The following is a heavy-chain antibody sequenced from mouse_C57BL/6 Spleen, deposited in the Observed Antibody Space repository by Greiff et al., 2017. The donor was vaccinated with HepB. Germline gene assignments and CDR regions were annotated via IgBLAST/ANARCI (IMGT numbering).Heavy chain of an antibody. D-gene: IGHD2-1*01. Sequence: EVKLVESGGGLVQPKGSLKLSCAASGFSFNTYAMNWVRQAPGKGLEWVARIRSKSNNYATYYADSVKDRFTISRDDSESMLYLQMNNLKTEDTAMYYCVRQRGNYRYFDVWGTGTTVTVSS. J-gene: IGHJ1*03. CDR2: IRSKSNNYAT. CDR1: GFSFNTYA. CDR3: VRQRGNYRYFDV. V-gene: IGHV10-1*01.